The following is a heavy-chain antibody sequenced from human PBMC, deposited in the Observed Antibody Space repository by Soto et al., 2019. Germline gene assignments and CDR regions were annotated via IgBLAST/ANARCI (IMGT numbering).Heavy chain of an antibody. D-gene: IGHD3-22*01. J-gene: IGHJ4*02. Sequence: GGSLRLSCAASGFTFSSYAMSWVRQAPGKGLEWVSAISGSGGSTYYADSVKGRFTISRDNSKNTLYLQMNSLRAEDTAVYYCAKGGYDSSGYYVDYWGQGTLVTVSS. CDR2: ISGSGGST. CDR1: GFTFSSYA. V-gene: IGHV3-23*01. CDR3: AKGGYDSSGYYVDY.